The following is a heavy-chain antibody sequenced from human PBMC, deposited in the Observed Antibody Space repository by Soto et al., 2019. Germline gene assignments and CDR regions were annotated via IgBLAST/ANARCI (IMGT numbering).Heavy chain of an antibody. D-gene: IGHD3-9*01. V-gene: IGHV3-48*04. Sequence: GGSLRLSCAASGFSFNNYVMTWVRQPPGKGLEWVSYIFVSSTIIYYADSVKGRFTVSRDNAQNSVFLLINSLRAEDTAVYYCARDRDWAFDYWGQGTLVTVSS. J-gene: IGHJ4*02. CDR1: GFSFNNYV. CDR3: ARDRDWAFDY. CDR2: IFVSSTII.